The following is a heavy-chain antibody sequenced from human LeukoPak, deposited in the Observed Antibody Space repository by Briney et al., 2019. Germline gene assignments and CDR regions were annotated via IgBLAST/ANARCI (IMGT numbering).Heavy chain of an antibody. D-gene: IGHD2-2*01. V-gene: IGHV1-18*01. CDR2: ISAYNGNT. CDR3: ARDSCSSTSCYLSYYGMDV. CDR1: GYTFTSYG. Sequence: GASVKVSCKASGYTFTSYGISWVRQAPGQGLEWMRWISAYNGNTNYAQKLQGRVTMTTDTSTSTAYMELRSLRSDDTAVYYCARDSCSSTSCYLSYYGMDVWGQGTTVTVSS. J-gene: IGHJ6*02.